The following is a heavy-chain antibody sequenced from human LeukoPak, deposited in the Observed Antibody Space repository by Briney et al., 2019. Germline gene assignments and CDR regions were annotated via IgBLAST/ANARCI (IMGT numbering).Heavy chain of an antibody. J-gene: IGHJ3*02. CDR3: ARSEYYYGSGSPLGAFDI. D-gene: IGHD3-10*01. Sequence: SETLSLTCTVSGGSISSGGYYWSWIRQHPGKGLEWIGYIYYSGSTYYNPSLKSRVTISVDTSKNQFSLKLSSVTAADTAVYYCARSEYYYGSGSPLGAFDIWGQGTMVTVSS. CDR1: GGSISSGGYY. V-gene: IGHV4-31*03. CDR2: IYYSGST.